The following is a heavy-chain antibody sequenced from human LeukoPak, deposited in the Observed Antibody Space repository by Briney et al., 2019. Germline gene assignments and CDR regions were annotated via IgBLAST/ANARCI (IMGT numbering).Heavy chain of an antibody. CDR3: ARDGSGYGCVAAGTCLYFDY. CDR2: ISSSSSYI. J-gene: IGHJ4*02. D-gene: IGHD5-12*01. Sequence: GGSLRLSCAASGFTFSSYSMNWVRQAPGKGLEWVSSISSSSSYIYYADSVKGRFTISRDNAKNSLYLQMNSLRAEDTAVYYCARDGSGYGCVAAGTCLYFDYWGQGTLVTVSS. V-gene: IGHV3-21*01. CDR1: GFTFSSYS.